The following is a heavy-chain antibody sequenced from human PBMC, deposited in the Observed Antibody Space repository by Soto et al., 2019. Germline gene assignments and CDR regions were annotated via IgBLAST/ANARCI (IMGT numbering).Heavy chain of an antibody. CDR3: TLLMRYYYYYMDV. V-gene: IGHV3-15*01. CDR2: IKSKTDGGTT. D-gene: IGHD2-15*01. CDR1: GFTFSNAW. J-gene: IGHJ6*03. Sequence: GGSLRLSCAASGFTFSNAWMSWVRQAPGKGLEWVGRIKSKTDGGTTDYAAPVKGRFTISRDDSKNTLYLQMNSLKTEDTAVYYCTLLMRYYYYYMDVWGKGTTVTVSS.